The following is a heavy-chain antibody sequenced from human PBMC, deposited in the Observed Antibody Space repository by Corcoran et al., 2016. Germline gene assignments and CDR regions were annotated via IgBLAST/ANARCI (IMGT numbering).Heavy chain of an antibody. CDR2: INYSGGT. V-gene: IGHV4-39*07. J-gene: IGHJ4*02. CDR3: ARDGGRTATRTKQLDY. D-gene: IGHD1-7*01. Sequence: QLQLQESGPGLVKPSETLSLTCTVSGGSISSSDYYWGWIRQPPGKGLEWIGSINYSGGTYYNPSLKSRVTVSVDTSKNQFFLKLGSVTAADTAVYYCARDGGRTATRTKQLDYWGQGTLVTVSS. CDR1: GGSISSSDYY.